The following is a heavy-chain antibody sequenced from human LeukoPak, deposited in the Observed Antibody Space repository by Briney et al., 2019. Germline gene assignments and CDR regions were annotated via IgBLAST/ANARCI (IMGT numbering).Heavy chain of an antibody. V-gene: IGHV4-59*13. Sequence: SETLSLTCTVSGASISVYLWTWIRQLPGKGLEWIGYVYDNGDTNYHPSFTGRVSISVDVSKNKFSLMLTSVLAADTADYFCARLSDYDVDTSHYMDVWGKGTTVTVSS. CDR1: GASISVYL. D-gene: IGHD3-22*01. CDR2: VYDNGDT. J-gene: IGHJ6*03. CDR3: ARLSDYDVDTSHYMDV.